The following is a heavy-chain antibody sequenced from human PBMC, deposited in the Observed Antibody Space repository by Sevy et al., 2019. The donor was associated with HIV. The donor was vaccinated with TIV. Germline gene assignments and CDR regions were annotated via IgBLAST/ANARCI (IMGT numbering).Heavy chain of an antibody. D-gene: IGHD3-10*01. CDR2: IYPGDSDT. CDR1: GYRFTTYW. CDR3: AREFYYGSGNYYGDAFDI. Sequence: RGESLKISCKVSGYRFTTYWIGWVRQMPGKGLEWMGIIYPGDSDTRYSPSFQGQVTISADKSINTAYLQWSSLKASDTAMYYCAREFYYGSGNYYGDAFDIWGQGTMVTVSS. J-gene: IGHJ3*02. V-gene: IGHV5-51*01.